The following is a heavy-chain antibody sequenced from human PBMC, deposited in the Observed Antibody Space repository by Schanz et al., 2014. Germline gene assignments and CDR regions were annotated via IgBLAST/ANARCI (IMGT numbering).Heavy chain of an antibody. Sequence: EVHLVESGGGLVQPGGSLRLSCAASGITFSSHSFNWVRQAPGKGLEWVSAINTGVNTYYADSVRGRFTISRDNSKNTLYLQMNSLRSEDTAVYFCARGPSTGAFDIWGQGTMVTVSS. V-gene: IGHV3-66*02. CDR1: GITFSSHS. CDR2: INTGVNT. J-gene: IGHJ3*02. CDR3: ARGPSTGAFDI.